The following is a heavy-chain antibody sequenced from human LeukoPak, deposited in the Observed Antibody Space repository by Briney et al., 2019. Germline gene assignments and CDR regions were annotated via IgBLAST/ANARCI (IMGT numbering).Heavy chain of an antibody. CDR1: GFTFSDYY. J-gene: IGHJ4*01. CDR2: INHFGST. V-gene: IGHV4-34*01. CDR3: ARGYRAHQTFYSYHYFDY. Sequence: LRLSCAASGFTFSDYYMSWIRQAPGKGLEWIGEINHFGSTNYNPSLKSRVTISGDTSKKQFSLKVNSVTAADTAVYYCARGYRAHQTFYSYHYFDYWGQGTLVTVSS. D-gene: IGHD5-18*01.